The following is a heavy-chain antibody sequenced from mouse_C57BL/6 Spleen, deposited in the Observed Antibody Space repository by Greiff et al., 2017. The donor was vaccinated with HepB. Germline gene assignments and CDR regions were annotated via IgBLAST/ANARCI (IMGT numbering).Heavy chain of an antibody. V-gene: IGHV1-80*01. Sequence: VQLQQSGAELVKPGASVKISCKASGYAFSSYWMNWVKQRPGKGLEWIGQIYPGDGDTNYNGKFKGKATLTADKSSSTAYMHLSSLTSEDSAVYFCASGTIYYGNPYWGQGTSVTVSS. D-gene: IGHD2-1*01. CDR2: IYPGDGDT. CDR3: ASGTIYYGNPY. J-gene: IGHJ4*01. CDR1: GYAFSSYW.